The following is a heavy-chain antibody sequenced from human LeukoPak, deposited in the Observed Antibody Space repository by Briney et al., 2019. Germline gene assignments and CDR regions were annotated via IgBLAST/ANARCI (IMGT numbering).Heavy chain of an antibody. CDR2: IVVGGGNT. CDR1: GFTFTSSA. D-gene: IGHD3-3*01. Sequence: SVKVPCKASGFTFTSSAMQWVRQARGQRLEWIGWIVVGGGNTNYAQKFQERVTITRDMSTSTAYMELSSLRSEDTAVYYCAALGFWSGYYTDYWGQGALVTVSS. V-gene: IGHV1-58*02. CDR3: AALGFWSGYYTDY. J-gene: IGHJ4*02.